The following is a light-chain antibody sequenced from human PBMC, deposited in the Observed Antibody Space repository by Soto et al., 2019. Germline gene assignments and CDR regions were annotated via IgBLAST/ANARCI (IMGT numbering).Light chain of an antibody. Sequence: DIQMTQSPSSLSASVGDRVTITCRTSQSISTYLNWFQHRPEKAPKLLIYAASSLQSGVPAXXSGRGSGTDFTLTISSLQPEDFATYYCQQTYSSSWTFGQGTKLEIK. J-gene: IGKJ2*02. CDR1: QSISTY. V-gene: IGKV1-39*01. CDR2: AAS. CDR3: QQTYSSSWT.